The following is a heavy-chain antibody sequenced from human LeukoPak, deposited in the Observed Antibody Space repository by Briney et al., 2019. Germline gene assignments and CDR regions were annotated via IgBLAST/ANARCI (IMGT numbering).Heavy chain of an antibody. J-gene: IGHJ4*02. Sequence: SETLSLTCAVYGGSFSGYYWSWIRQPPGKGLEWIGEINHSGSTNYNPSRKSRVTISVDTSKNQFSLKLSSVTAADTAVYYCAFGGVIGPDYWGQGTLVTVSS. CDR3: AFGGVIGPDY. V-gene: IGHV4-34*01. CDR2: INHSGST. D-gene: IGHD3-16*02. CDR1: GGSFSGYY.